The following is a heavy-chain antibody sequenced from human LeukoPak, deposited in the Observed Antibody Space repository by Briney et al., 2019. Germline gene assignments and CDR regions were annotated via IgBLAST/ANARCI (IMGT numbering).Heavy chain of an antibody. D-gene: IGHD3-3*01. V-gene: IGHV3-23*01. CDR3: AKDPNPFYDFWSGYK. CDR1: GFTFTGHT. CDR2: IGGRDDRT. J-gene: IGHJ4*02. Sequence: PGGSLRLSCAASGFTFTGHTMTWLRQAPGKGREWVSIIGGRDDRTYYADSVKGRFTISRDNSKNILYLQMNSLRAEDTAVCYCAKDPNPFYDFWSGYKWGQGTLVTVSS.